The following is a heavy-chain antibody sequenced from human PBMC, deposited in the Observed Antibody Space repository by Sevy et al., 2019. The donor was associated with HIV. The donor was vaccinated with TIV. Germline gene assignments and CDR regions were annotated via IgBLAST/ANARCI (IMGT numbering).Heavy chain of an antibody. Sequence: GGSLRLSCAASGFTFSSYGMHWVRQAPGKGLEWVAVILYDGSNKYYADSVKGRFTISRDNSKNTLYLQMNSLRAEDTAVYYCAKAYSSGYYLGNEFDYWGQGTPVTVSS. CDR2: ILYDGSNK. J-gene: IGHJ4*02. CDR3: AKAYSSGYYLGNEFDY. CDR1: GFTFSSYG. D-gene: IGHD6-19*01. V-gene: IGHV3-30*18.